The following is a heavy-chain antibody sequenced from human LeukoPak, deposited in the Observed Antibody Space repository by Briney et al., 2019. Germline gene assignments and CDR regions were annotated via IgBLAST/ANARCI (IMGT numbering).Heavy chain of an antibody. CDR3: AKDPPSKEINTMIVVVILDY. CDR1: GFTFDDYA. CDR2: ISWNSGSI. J-gene: IGHJ4*02. D-gene: IGHD3-22*01. Sequence: KAGGSLRLSCAASGFTFDDYAMHWVRQAPGKGLEWVSGISWNSGSIGYADSVKGRFTISRDNSKNTLYLQMNSLRAEDTAVYYCAKDPPSKEINTMIVVVILDYWGQGTLVTVSS. V-gene: IGHV3-9*01.